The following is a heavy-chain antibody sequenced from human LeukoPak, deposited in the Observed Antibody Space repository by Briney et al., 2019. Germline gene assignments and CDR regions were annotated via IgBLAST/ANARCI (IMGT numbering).Heavy chain of an antibody. J-gene: IGHJ4*02. Sequence: SETLSLTCSVSGGSINNYYWSWIRQPAGKGLEWIGRIYSSGSTNSNPSLKSRVTMSVDTSKNQFSLKLSSVTAADTAVYFCARGHGLGSPYYFDYWGQGTLVTVSS. V-gene: IGHV4-4*07. CDR2: IYSSGST. D-gene: IGHD3/OR15-3a*01. CDR3: ARGHGLGSPYYFDY. CDR1: GGSINNYY.